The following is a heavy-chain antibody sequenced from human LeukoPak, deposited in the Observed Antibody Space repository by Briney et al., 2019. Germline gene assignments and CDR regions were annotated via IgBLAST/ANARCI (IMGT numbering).Heavy chain of an antibody. CDR1: GFTFSSYA. D-gene: IGHD5-18*01. CDR3: ARRTWIQSSLLFDY. CDR2: ISGSGGST. V-gene: IGHV3-23*01. J-gene: IGHJ4*02. Sequence: GGSLRLSCAASGFTFSSYAMSWVRQAPGKGLEWVSAISGSGGSTYYADSVRGRFTISRDGSKNTLYLRMRSLRAEDTAVYYCARRTWIQSSLLFDYWGQGTLVTVSS.